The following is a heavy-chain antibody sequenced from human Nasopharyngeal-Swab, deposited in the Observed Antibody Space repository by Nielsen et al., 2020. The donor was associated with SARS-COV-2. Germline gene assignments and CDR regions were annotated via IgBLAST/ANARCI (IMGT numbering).Heavy chain of an antibody. Sequence: SQTLSLTCAFYGGSFRGYYWSWIRQPPGKGLDWIGEINHSGSTNYNPSLTCRVTISVDTSKNQFSLKLSSVTAADTAVYYCARHVYYDSSGYYYVPFDYWGQGTLVTVSS. D-gene: IGHD3-22*01. V-gene: IGHV4-34*01. CDR2: INHSGST. J-gene: IGHJ4*02. CDR3: ARHVYYDSSGYYYVPFDY. CDR1: GGSFRGYY.